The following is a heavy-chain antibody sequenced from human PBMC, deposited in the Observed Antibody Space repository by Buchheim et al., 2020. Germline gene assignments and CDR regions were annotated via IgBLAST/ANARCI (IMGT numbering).Heavy chain of an antibody. D-gene: IGHD1/OR15-1a*01. V-gene: IGHV3-74*01. J-gene: IGHJ4*02. Sequence: EVQLVESGGGLVQPGGSLRPSCAASGFTFSSYVMHWVRQVPGKGLEWVSRLSHDGVNPSYADSVKGRFTISRDNAKNTLYLQMNSLRAEDTAVYYCASDLNWDIFDHWGQGTL. CDR2: LSHDGVNP. CDR3: ASDLNWDIFDH. CDR1: GFTFSSYV.